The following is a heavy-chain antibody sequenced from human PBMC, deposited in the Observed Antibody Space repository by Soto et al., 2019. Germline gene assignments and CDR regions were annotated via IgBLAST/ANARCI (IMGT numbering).Heavy chain of an antibody. CDR1: GYTFTSYA. J-gene: IGHJ5*02. CDR3: ARDGPGLRFLEWLTIPPNWFDP. Sequence: ASVKVSCKASGYTFTSYAMNWVRQAPGQGLEWMGWINTNTGNPTYAQGFTGRFVFSLDTSVSTAYLQICRLKAEDTAVYYCARDGPGLRFLEWLTIPPNWFDPWGQGTLVTVSS. D-gene: IGHD3-3*01. CDR2: INTNTGNP. V-gene: IGHV7-4-1*01.